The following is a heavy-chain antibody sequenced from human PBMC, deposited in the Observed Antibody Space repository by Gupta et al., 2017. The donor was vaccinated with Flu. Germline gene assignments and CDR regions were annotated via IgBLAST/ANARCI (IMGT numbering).Heavy chain of an antibody. J-gene: IGHJ4*02. V-gene: IGHV3-23*01. CDR3: ARDDYFDS. CDR1: GFSFSSYA. CDR2: ISGRGDRT. Sequence: EVQLLESGGGLVQHGGSLRLSCAASGFSFSSYAMSWVRQGPGKGLEWVSSISGRGDRTDYADYVKGRFTISRDNSKNTLYLQMNSLRADDTAVYYCARDDYFDSWGQGTLVTVSS.